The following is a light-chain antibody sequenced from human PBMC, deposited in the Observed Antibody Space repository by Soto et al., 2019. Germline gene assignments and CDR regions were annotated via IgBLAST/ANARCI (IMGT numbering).Light chain of an antibody. Sequence: EIVLTQSPGTLSLSPGERATLSCRASQSVSSSSYLAWYQQKPGQAPRLLIYGASSRATGISDRFSGSGSGTDFTLTISRLEPDDFEVYYCHQYGSSPSYTFGQGTKLEIK. CDR2: GAS. V-gene: IGKV3-20*01. J-gene: IGKJ2*01. CDR3: HQYGSSPSYT. CDR1: QSVSSSSY.